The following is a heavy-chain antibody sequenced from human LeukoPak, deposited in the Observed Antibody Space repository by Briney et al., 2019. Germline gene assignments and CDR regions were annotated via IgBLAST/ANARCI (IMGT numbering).Heavy chain of an antibody. CDR3: ARAPDYGYMDV. J-gene: IGHJ6*03. Sequence: GGSLRLSCAASGFTFSSYSMNWVRQAPGKGLEWVSYISSSSSTIYYADSVKGRFTISRDNSKNTLYLQMNSLRAEDTAVYYCARAPDYGYMDVWGKGTTVTVSS. CDR2: ISSSSSTI. CDR1: GFTFSSYS. V-gene: IGHV3-48*01.